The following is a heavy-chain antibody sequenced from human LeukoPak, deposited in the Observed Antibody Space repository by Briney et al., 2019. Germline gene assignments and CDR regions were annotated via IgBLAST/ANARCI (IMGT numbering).Heavy chain of an antibody. CDR2: MKQDGSEK. J-gene: IGHJ4*02. V-gene: IGHV3-7*01. Sequence: GGSLRLSCAASGFTFSSYWTSWVRQAPGKGLEWVANMKQDGSEKYYVDSVKGRFTVSRDNAKNSLYLQMNSLRAEDTAVYYCARDLPIAGWGQGTLVTVSS. CDR1: GFTFSSYW. CDR3: ARDLPIAG. D-gene: IGHD6-13*01.